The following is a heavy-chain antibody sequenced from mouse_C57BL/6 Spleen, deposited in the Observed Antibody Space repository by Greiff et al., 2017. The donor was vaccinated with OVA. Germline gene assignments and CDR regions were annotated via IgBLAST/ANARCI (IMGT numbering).Heavy chain of an antibody. CDR1: GFNIKDDY. Sequence: VQLQQSGAELVRPGASVKLSCTASGFNIKDDYMHWVKQRPEQGLEWIGWIDPENGDTEYASKFQGKATITAATSSHTAYLQLSSLTSEVTAVYYCTTSTGTYSFDYWGQGTTLTVSS. D-gene: IGHD4-1*02. V-gene: IGHV14-4*01. CDR3: TTSTGTYSFDY. J-gene: IGHJ2*01. CDR2: IDPENGDT.